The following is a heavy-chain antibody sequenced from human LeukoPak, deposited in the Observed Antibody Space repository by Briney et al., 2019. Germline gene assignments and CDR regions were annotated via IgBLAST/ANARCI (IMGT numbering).Heavy chain of an antibody. CDR1: GFTFSSYG. J-gene: IGHJ6*03. V-gene: IGHV3-30*02. CDR2: IRYDGSNK. D-gene: IGHD6-13*01. Sequence: GGSLRLSCAASGFTFSSYGMDSVRQVPGKGLEWVAFIRYDGSNKYYADSVKGRFTISGDNSKNTLYLQMNSLRAEDTAVYYCAKDSSSWYWGYMDVWGKGTTVTVSS. CDR3: AKDSSSWYWGYMDV.